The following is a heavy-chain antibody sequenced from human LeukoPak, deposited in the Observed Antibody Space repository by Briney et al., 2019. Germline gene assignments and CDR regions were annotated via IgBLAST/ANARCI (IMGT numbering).Heavy chain of an antibody. V-gene: IGHV4-34*01. CDR1: GGSFSGYY. Sequence: PSETLSLTCAVYGGSFSGYYWSWIRQPPGKGLEWIGEINHSGSTNYNPSLKSRVTISVDTSKNQFSLKLSSVTAADTAVYYCARRVSSGSFDYWGQGTLVTVSS. CDR3: ARRVSSGSFDY. J-gene: IGHJ4*02. D-gene: IGHD6-19*01. CDR2: INHSGST.